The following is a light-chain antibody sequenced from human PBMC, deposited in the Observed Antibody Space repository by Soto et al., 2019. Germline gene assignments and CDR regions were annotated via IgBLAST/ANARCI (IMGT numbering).Light chain of an antibody. Sequence: EIVLTQSPATLSLSPGERATLSCRASQSVSRYLAWYQQKPGQAPRLLIYDASNRATGIPARFSGSLSGTDFTLTISRLEPEDFAVYYCQQRSNWPITVGQGTRLEIK. CDR1: QSVSRY. J-gene: IGKJ5*01. V-gene: IGKV3-11*01. CDR3: QQRSNWPIT. CDR2: DAS.